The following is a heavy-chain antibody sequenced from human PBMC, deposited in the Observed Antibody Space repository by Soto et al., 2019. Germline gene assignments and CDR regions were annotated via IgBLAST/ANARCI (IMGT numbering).Heavy chain of an antibody. Sequence: EVQLLESGGGLVQPGGSLRLSCAASGFTFSSYAMSWVRQAPGKGLEWVSAISGSGGSTYYADSVKGRFTISRDNSKNALYLQMNSLRAEDTPVYYCAKVGLIVVVLAAHHWFDPWGQGTLVTVSS. CDR1: GFTFSSYA. CDR3: AKVGLIVVVLAAHHWFDP. D-gene: IGHD2-15*01. J-gene: IGHJ5*02. CDR2: ISGSGGST. V-gene: IGHV3-23*01.